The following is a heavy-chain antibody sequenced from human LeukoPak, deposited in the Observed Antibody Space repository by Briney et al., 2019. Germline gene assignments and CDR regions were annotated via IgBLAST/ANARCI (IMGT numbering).Heavy chain of an antibody. CDR1: GYSFSSYW. CDR2: IYPGDADT. CDR3: ARRSEGCSGGSCYSYFDY. J-gene: IGHJ4*02. D-gene: IGHD2-15*01. V-gene: IGHV5-51*01. Sequence: GESLKISCKGSGYSFSSYWIGWVRQMPGKGLEWMGIIYPGDADTRYSPSFQGQVTISADKSISTAYLQWSSLKASDTAMYYCARRSEGCSGGSCYSYFDYWGQGTLVTVSS.